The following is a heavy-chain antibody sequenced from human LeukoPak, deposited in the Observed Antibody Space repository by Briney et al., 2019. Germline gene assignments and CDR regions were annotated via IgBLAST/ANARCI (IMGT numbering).Heavy chain of an antibody. Sequence: GGSLRLSCAASGFTFSTYAMSWVRQAPGKGLEWVSAFSGSGGGTYYTDSVKGRFTISRDNAKSTLYLQMTSLRAEDTAIYYCARSGYNRFDYWGQGTLVTVSS. D-gene: IGHD3-9*01. CDR2: FSGSGGGT. J-gene: IGHJ4*02. CDR3: ARSGYNRFDY. CDR1: GFTFSTYA. V-gene: IGHV3-23*01.